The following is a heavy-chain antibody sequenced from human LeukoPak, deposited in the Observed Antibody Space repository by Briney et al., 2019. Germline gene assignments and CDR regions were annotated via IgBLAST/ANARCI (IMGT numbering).Heavy chain of an antibody. CDR2: IKNDGSDK. D-gene: IGHD6-19*01. J-gene: IGHJ4*02. V-gene: IGHV3-7*03. CDR3: AKDSPLVGYTSGWSSNSFDH. CDR1: EFSFSAAW. Sequence: PGGSLRLSCEASEFSFSAAWMTWVRQAPGKGLKWVATIKNDGSDKYYVDSVKGRFTLSRDNAKNLVYLQLNSLRADDTAVYYCAKDSPLVGYTSGWSSNSFDHWGQGTLVTVSS.